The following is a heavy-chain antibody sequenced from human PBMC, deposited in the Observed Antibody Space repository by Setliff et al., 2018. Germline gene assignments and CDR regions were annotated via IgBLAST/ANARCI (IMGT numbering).Heavy chain of an antibody. J-gene: IGHJ4*02. Sequence: GGSLRLSCAASTASEVTISSRAIHWVRQAPGKGLEWVANIKQDGSEKYYVDSAKGRFTISRDNAKNSLYLQMNSLRAEDTAVYYCARDQGTYYDFWSGPTYFDYWGQGTLVTVSS. V-gene: IGHV3-7*03. D-gene: IGHD3-3*01. CDR3: ARDQGTYYDFWSGPTYFDY. CDR1: TASEVTISSRA. CDR2: IKQDGSEK.